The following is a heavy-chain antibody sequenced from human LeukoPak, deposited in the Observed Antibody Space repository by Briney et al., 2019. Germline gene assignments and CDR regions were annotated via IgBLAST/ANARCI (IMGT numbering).Heavy chain of an antibody. D-gene: IGHD3-16*01. CDR1: RFIFRNYA. J-gene: IGHJ3*02. CDR2: ISGTADSK. CDR3: AKADATIGGAFDT. V-gene: IGHV3-23*01. Sequence: GGSLRLSCAASRFIFRNYAMSWVRQAPGRGLEWLSIISGTADSKYYADSVKSRFTISRGNPRSTLYLEMNILRAEDTAVYYCAKADATIGGAFDTWGQGTMVIVSS.